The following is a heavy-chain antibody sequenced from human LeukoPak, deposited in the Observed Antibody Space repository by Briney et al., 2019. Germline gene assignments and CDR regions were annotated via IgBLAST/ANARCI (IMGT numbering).Heavy chain of an antibody. CDR1: GYTFTSYG. CDR2: VSGNNAHT. Sequence: ASVKVSCKASGYTFTSYGISWVRQAPGQGLEWLGWVSGNNAHTNYAQNFQGRVTMTTDTSTSTAYMELRSLTSDDTAVYYCAKDQCSGGTCYSMAYFDYWGQGTLVTVSS. CDR3: AKDQCSGGTCYSMAYFDY. V-gene: IGHV1-18*01. J-gene: IGHJ4*02. D-gene: IGHD2-15*01.